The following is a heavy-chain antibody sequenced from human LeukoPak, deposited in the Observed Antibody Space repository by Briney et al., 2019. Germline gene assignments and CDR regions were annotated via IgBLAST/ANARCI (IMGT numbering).Heavy chain of an antibody. Sequence: ASVKVSCKASGYTFTSYAMHWVRQAPGQRLEWMGWINAGNGNTKYSQKFQGRVTITRDTSASTAYMELSSLRSEDTAVYYCASAGYCSGGSCYRRLDYWGQGTLVTVSS. CDR3: ASAGYCSGGSCYRRLDY. CDR2: INAGNGNT. CDR1: GYTFTSYA. J-gene: IGHJ4*02. D-gene: IGHD2-15*01. V-gene: IGHV1-3*01.